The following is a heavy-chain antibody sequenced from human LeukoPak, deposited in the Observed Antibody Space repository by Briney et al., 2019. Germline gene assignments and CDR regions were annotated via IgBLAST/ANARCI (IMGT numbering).Heavy chain of an antibody. CDR2: INWNGGST. D-gene: IGHD6-19*01. J-gene: IGHJ4*02. V-gene: IGHV3-20*04. CDR1: GFTFDDYG. Sequence: GGSLRLSCAASGFTFDDYGMSWVRQAPGKGLEWVSGINWNGGSTGYADSVKGRFTISRDNSKNSLYLQMNSLRAEDTAVYYCARDKVAGTYYFDYWGQGTLVTVSS. CDR3: ARDKVAGTYYFDY.